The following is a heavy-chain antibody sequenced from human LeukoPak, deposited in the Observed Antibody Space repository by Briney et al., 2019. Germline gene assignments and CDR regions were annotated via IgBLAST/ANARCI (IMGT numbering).Heavy chain of an antibody. CDR1: GFTFSSYE. CDR3: ARLAWSRRKGFDY. CDR2: ISSSGSTI. J-gene: IGHJ4*02. Sequence: PGGSLRLSCAASGFTFSSYEMNWVRQAPGKGLEWVSYISSSGSTIYYADSVKGRFTISRDNAKNSLYLQMNSLRAEDTAVYYCARLAWSRRKGFDYWGQGTLVTVSS. D-gene: IGHD2-8*01. V-gene: IGHV3-48*03.